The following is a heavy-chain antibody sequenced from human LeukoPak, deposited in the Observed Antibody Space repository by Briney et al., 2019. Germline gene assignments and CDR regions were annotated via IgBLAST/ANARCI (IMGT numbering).Heavy chain of an antibody. V-gene: IGHV1-18*01. CDR2: ISAYNGNT. J-gene: IGHJ4*02. D-gene: IGHD2-2*02. Sequence: ASVKVSCKASGYTFTSYGISWVRQAPGQGLEWMGWISAYNGNTNYAQKLQGRVTMTTDTSTSTAYMELRSLRSDDTAVYYCARMEDLGYCSSTSCYRSFDYWGQGTLVTVSS. CDR1: GYTFTSYG. CDR3: ARMEDLGYCSSTSCYRSFDY.